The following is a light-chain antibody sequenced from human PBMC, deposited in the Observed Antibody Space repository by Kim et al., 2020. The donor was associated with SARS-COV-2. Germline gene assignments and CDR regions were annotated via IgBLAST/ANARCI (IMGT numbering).Light chain of an antibody. CDR3: QAWDSSTVV. Sequence: VSPGQTASITCSGDKLGDKYACWYQQKPGQSPVLVIYQDSKRPSGIPERFSGSNSGNTATLTISGTQAMDEADYYCQAWDSSTVVFGGGTQMTVL. CDR1: KLGDKY. CDR2: QDS. V-gene: IGLV3-1*01. J-gene: IGLJ2*01.